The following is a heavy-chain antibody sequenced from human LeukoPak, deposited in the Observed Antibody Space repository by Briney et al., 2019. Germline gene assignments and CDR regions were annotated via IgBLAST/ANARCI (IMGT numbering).Heavy chain of an antibody. CDR2: ISSSSYI. J-gene: IGHJ5*02. Sequence: GGSLRLSCAASGFTFSSYSMNWVRQAPGKGLEWVSSISSSSYIYYADSVKGRFTISRDNAKNSLYLQMNSLRAEDTALYYCVRSTDYGGNSGGNWFDPWGQGTLVTVSS. V-gene: IGHV3-21*04. D-gene: IGHD4-23*01. CDR3: VRSTDYGGNSGGNWFDP. CDR1: GFTFSSYS.